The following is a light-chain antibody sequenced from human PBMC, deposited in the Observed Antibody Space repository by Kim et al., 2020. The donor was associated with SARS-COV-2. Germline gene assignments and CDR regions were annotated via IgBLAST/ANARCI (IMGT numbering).Light chain of an antibody. Sequence: QSVTISCSGPTPHIAGNSVNWFQQPPGAAPKLLIDTNDQRPSGFPERFSCSKSGTSASLAISGLQSEDEADYYCAAWDDSLNAYVFGTGTKVTVL. J-gene: IGLJ1*01. V-gene: IGLV1-44*01. CDR3: AAWDDSLNAYV. CDR1: TPHIAGNS. CDR2: TND.